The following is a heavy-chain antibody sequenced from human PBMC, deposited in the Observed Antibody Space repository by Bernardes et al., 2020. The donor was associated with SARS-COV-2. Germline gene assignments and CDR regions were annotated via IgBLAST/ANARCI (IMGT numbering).Heavy chain of an antibody. CDR3: VKDFDS. J-gene: IGHJ4*02. CDR2: ISGSSGNI. CDR1: GFTFSSYG. V-gene: IGHV3-23*01. Sequence: GGSLRLSCAASGFTFSSYGMHWVRQTPGKGLEWVSVISGSSGNIYYADSVKGRFTISRDNSKNTLYLQMNSLRVEDTAVYYCVKDFDSWGQGTLVTVSS.